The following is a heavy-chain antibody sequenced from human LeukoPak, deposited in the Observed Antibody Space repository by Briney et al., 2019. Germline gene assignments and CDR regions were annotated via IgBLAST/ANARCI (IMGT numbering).Heavy chain of an antibody. CDR2: ISYDGSNK. Sequence: PGRSLRLSCAASGFTFSSYAMHWVRQAPGKGLEWVAVISYDGSNKYYADSVKGRFTISRDNSKNTLYLQMSSLRAEDTAVYYCARTLFYYDILTGYSTHFDYWGQGTLVTVSS. CDR3: ARTLFYYDILTGYSTHFDY. CDR1: GFTFSSYA. V-gene: IGHV3-30-3*01. J-gene: IGHJ4*02. D-gene: IGHD3-9*01.